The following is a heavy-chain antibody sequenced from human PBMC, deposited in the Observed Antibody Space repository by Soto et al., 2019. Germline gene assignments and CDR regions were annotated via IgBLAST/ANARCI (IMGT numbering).Heavy chain of an antibody. CDR2: IGTAGDT. CDR3: ARGGRLQRGGGMDV. J-gene: IGHJ6*02. V-gene: IGHV3-13*04. Sequence: EVQLVESGGGLVQPGGSLRLSCAASGFTFSSYDMHWVRQATGKGLEWVSAIGTAGDTYYPGSVKGRFTISRENAKNSLYLQMNRPRAGEKGVYYCARGGRLQRGGGMDVWGQGTTVTVSS. D-gene: IGHD6-25*01. CDR1: GFTFSSYD.